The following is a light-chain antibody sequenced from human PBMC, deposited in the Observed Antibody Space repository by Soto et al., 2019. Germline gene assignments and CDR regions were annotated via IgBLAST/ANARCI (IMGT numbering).Light chain of an antibody. CDR1: QSVNNKY. CDR2: GAS. J-gene: IGKJ2*01. CDR3: HQYGRSPHT. Sequence: TVFKLCPDTLSLPPGERATLSCRASQSVNNKYLAWYQHKPGRPPRLLIYGASTRASGIPDNFSGSGSGTHFTLTISKLEPDDFAVYYCHQYGRSPHTFGQGTKVDIK. V-gene: IGKV3-20*01.